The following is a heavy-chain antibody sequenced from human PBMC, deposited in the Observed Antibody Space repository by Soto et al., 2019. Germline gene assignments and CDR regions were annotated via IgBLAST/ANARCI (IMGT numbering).Heavy chain of an antibody. J-gene: IGHJ4*02. CDR1: GGSISSGNYY. D-gene: IGHD2-15*01. V-gene: IGHV4-30-4*01. CDR3: STMGSPATGLCFFDY. Sequence: QVQLQESGPGLVKPSQTLSLTCTVSGGSISSGNYYWSWIRQPPGKGLEWIGFISYSGSAYYSTSIKSRVTISSATSKSQFSLNLSFVTAADTAVYYWSTMGSPATGLCFFDYWGQGSLVTVSS. CDR2: ISYSGSA.